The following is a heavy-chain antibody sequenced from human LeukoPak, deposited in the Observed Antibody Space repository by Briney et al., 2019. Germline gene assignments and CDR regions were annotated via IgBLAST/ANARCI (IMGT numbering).Heavy chain of an antibody. D-gene: IGHD6-13*01. V-gene: IGHV3-23*01. CDR1: GFRFSEYT. Sequence: PGGSLRLSCAASGFRFSEYTMTWVRQAPGKGLEWVSAISGSGGSTYYADSVKGRFTISRDNSKNTLYLQMNSLRAEDTAVYYCAKGSIAAAGRPYDYWGQGTLVTVSS. CDR3: AKGSIAAAGRPYDY. CDR2: ISGSGGST. J-gene: IGHJ4*02.